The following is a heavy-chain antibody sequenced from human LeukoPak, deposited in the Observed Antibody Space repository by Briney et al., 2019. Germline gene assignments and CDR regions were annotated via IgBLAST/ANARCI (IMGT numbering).Heavy chain of an antibody. CDR2: IRYDGGNK. J-gene: IGHJ4*02. D-gene: IGHD4-11*01. CDR1: GFIFSSHG. CDR3: AKAKSYYSNYDY. V-gene: IGHV3-30*02. Sequence: GGSLRLSCAASGFIFSSHGMHWVRQAPGKGLEWVAFIRYDGGNKYYADSVKGWFTISRDNSKNTLYLQVNSLRAEDTAVYYCAKAKSYYSNYDYWGQGTLVTVSS.